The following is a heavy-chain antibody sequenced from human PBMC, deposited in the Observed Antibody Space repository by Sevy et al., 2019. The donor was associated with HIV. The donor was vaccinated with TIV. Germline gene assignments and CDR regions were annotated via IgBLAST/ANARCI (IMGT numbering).Heavy chain of an antibody. J-gene: IGHJ3*02. Sequence: GGSLRLSCAASGFTLSNAWMNWVRQAPGKGLEWVGRIKSKTDGGTTDYAAPVKGRFTISRDDSKNTLYLQMNSLKTEDTAVYYCTTGPTYYYDSSGYYFAFDIWGQGTMVTVSS. D-gene: IGHD3-22*01. CDR1: GFTLSNAW. CDR2: IKSKTDGGTT. CDR3: TTGPTYYYDSSGYYFAFDI. V-gene: IGHV3-15*07.